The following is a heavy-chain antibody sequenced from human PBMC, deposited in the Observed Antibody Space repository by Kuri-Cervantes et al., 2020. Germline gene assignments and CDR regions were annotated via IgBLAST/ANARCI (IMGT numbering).Heavy chain of an antibody. CDR3: ARSIHGDYVR. Sequence: SETLSLTCTVSGGSISSGGYYWSWIRQPPGKGLEWIGEINHSGSTNYNPSLKSRVTISVDTSKNQFSLKLSSVTAADTAVYYCARSIHGDYVRWGQGTLVTVSS. D-gene: IGHD4-17*01. CDR2: INHSGST. CDR1: GGSISSGGYY. J-gene: IGHJ4*02. V-gene: IGHV4-39*07.